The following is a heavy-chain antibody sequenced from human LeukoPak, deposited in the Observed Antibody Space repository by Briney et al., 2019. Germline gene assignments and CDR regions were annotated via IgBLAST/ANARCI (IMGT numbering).Heavy chain of an antibody. CDR2: ISGSGGST. CDR1: GFTFSSYG. D-gene: IGHD2-2*01. CDR3: AKDLLGYCSSTSCPDYFDY. J-gene: IGHJ4*02. Sequence: GGSLRLSCAASGFTFSSYGMSWVRQAPGKGLEWVSAISGSGGSTYYADSVKGRFTISRDNSKNTLYLQMNSLRAEDTAVYYCAKDLLGYCSSTSCPDYFDYWGQGTLVTVSS. V-gene: IGHV3-23*01.